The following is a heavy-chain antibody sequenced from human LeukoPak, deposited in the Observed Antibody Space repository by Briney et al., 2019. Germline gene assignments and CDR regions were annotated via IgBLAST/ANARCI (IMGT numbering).Heavy chain of an antibody. Sequence: GGSLRLSCAASGFIFSSYSMDWVRQAPGKGLEWVSYISSSSSTIYYADSVKGRFTISRDNAKNSLYLQMNSLRAEDTAFYYCARTRGFSGPEYYYMDVWGKGTTVTVSS. V-gene: IGHV3-48*04. D-gene: IGHD5-12*01. J-gene: IGHJ6*03. CDR1: GFIFSSYS. CDR2: ISSSSSTI. CDR3: ARTRGFSGPEYYYMDV.